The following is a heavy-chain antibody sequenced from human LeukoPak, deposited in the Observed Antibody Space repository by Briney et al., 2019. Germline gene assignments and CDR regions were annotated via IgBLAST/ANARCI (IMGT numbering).Heavy chain of an antibody. Sequence: SETLSFTCTVSGGSISSGGYYWSWIRQHPGKGLEWIGYIYHSGSTYYNPSLKSRVTISVDRSKNQFSLKLSSVTAADTAVYYCARGGPYGGNLNYWGQGTLVTVSS. D-gene: IGHD4-23*01. J-gene: IGHJ4*02. CDR2: IYHSGST. CDR1: GGSISSGGYY. V-gene: IGHV4-30-2*01. CDR3: ARGGPYGGNLNY.